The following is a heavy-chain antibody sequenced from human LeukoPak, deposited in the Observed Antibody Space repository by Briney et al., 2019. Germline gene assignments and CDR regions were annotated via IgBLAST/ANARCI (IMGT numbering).Heavy chain of an antibody. D-gene: IGHD3-10*01. J-gene: IGHJ4*02. V-gene: IGHV4-34*01. CDR2: INHSGST. CDR3: ARSGSY. Sequence: SETLSLTCDVYSGSFGGYYWSWIRQPPGKGLEWIGEINHSGSTSYNPSLKSRVTISVDTSKNQFSLKLSSVTAADTAVYYCARSGSYWGQGTLVTASS. CDR1: SGSFGGYY.